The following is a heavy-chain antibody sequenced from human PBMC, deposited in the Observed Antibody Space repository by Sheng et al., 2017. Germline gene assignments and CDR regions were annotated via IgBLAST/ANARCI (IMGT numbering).Heavy chain of an antibody. D-gene: IGHD6-19*01. Sequence: QVQLVESGGGVVQPGGSLRLSCAASGFTFSSYGMHWVRQAPGKGLEWVAFIRYDGSNKYYADSVKGRFTISRDNSKNTLYLQMNSLRAEDTAVYYCAKLYSSGWYGAIQVDYWGQGTLVTVSS. J-gene: IGHJ4*02. V-gene: IGHV3-30*02. CDR1: GFTFSSYG. CDR2: IRYDGSNK. CDR3: AKLYSSGWYGAIQVDY.